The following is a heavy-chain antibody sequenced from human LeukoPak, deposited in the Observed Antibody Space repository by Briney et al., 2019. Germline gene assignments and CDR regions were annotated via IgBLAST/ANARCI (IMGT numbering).Heavy chain of an antibody. V-gene: IGHV4-59*12. J-gene: IGHJ4*02. Sequence: SETLSLTCTVSGGSISSYYWSWIRQPPRKGLEWIGYVFYSGSINYNPSLKSRVTISIDASKNQFSLKLSSVTAADTAVYYCARDPDGSGPLYFDYWGQGTLVTVSS. D-gene: IGHD3-22*01. CDR2: VFYSGSI. CDR3: ARDPDGSGPLYFDY. CDR1: GGSISSYY.